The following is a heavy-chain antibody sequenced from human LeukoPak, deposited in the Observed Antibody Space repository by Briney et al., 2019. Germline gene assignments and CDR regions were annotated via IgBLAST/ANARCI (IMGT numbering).Heavy chain of an antibody. V-gene: IGHV4-59*06. CDR2: IYYSGST. CDR1: GGSISSYY. D-gene: IGHD2-2*01. CDR3: ARGGAIGRYCSSTSCTNWFDP. J-gene: IGHJ5*02. Sequence: PSETLSLTCTVSGGSISSYYWSWIRQHPGKGLEWIGYIYYSGSTYYNPSLKSRVTISVDTSKNQFSLKLSSVTAADTAVYYCARGGAIGRYCSSTSCTNWFDPWGQGTLVTVSS.